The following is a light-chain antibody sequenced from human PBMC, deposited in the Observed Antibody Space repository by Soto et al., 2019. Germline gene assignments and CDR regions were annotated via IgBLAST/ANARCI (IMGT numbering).Light chain of an antibody. V-gene: IGLV2-23*01. J-gene: IGLJ2*01. CDR2: EDS. CDR1: SSDVGSYNL. Sequence: QSALTQPASVSGSPEQSITISCTGTSSDVGSYNLVSWYQHHRGKAPKVIIYEDSKRPSGASNRCSGSKSGNTASLTISGLQAEDEADYYCCSYAGSSSWVFGGGTKLTVL. CDR3: CSYAGSSSWV.